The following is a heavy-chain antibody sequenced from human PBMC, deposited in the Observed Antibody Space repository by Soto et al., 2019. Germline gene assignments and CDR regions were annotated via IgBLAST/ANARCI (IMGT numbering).Heavy chain of an antibody. Sequence: QITLKESGPTLVKRTQTLTLTCTFSAFSLSTGGVGVGWIRQPPGKALEWLALIYWDDDKRYSPSLRSRLTITKHTSKNQVVLTMTNMDPVDTATYYCIQSRCGGDCLQSYASYYYYGMDVWGQGTTVTVSS. CDR2: IYWDDDK. J-gene: IGHJ6*02. V-gene: IGHV2-5*02. CDR1: AFSLSTGGVG. CDR3: IQSRCGGDCLQSYASYYYYGMDV. D-gene: IGHD2-21*02.